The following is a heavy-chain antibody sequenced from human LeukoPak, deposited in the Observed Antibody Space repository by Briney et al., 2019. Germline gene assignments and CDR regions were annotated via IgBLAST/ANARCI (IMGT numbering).Heavy chain of an antibody. Sequence: TSETLSLTCTVSGGSIRSSYYYWGWIRQPPGKGLEWIGSIYDSGSTYYNPSLKSRVTISVDTSKNQFSLKLNSVTAADTAVYYCARGKGRDGYNFGYWGQGTLVTVSS. CDR3: ARGKGRDGYNFGY. V-gene: IGHV4-39*01. CDR1: GGSIRSSYYY. J-gene: IGHJ4*02. CDR2: IYDSGST. D-gene: IGHD5-24*01.